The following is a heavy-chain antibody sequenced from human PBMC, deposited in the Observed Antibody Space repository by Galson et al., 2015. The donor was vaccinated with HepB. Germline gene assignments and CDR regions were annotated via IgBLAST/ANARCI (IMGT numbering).Heavy chain of an antibody. Sequence: SLRLSCAASGFTFSSYGMSWVRQAPGKGLEWVSSISVGGDNTYYADSVKGRFTISRDNSKNTLYLQMDRLRAEDTAIYYCATPQGGYWGQGTLVAVSS. CDR1: GFTFSSYG. D-gene: IGHD3-16*01. V-gene: IGHV3-23*01. CDR3: ATPQGGY. CDR2: ISVGGDNT. J-gene: IGHJ4*02.